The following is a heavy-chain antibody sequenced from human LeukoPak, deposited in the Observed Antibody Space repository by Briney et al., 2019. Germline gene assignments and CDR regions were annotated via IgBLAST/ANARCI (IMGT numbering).Heavy chain of an antibody. V-gene: IGHV1-3*01. CDR1: GYTFSTYA. Sequence: GASVKVSCKASGYTFSTYAMHWVRQAPGERLEWMGWINAGNGNTMYSQKLQGRVTMTTDTSTSTAYMELRSLRSDDTAVYYCARDNLAAAGQLDYWGQGTLVTVSS. J-gene: IGHJ4*02. D-gene: IGHD6-13*01. CDR2: INAGNGNT. CDR3: ARDNLAAAGQLDY.